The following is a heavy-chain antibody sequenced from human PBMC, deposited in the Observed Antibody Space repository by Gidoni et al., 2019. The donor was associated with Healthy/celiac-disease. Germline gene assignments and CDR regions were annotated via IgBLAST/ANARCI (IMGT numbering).Heavy chain of an antibody. CDR2: ISGSGGST. J-gene: IGHJ4*02. V-gene: IGHV3-23*01. CDR3: AKILYPSFWSGYYTPNFDY. CDR1: GFTFSSYA. Sequence: EVQLLESGGGLVQPGGSLRLSCAASGFTFSSYAMSWVRQAPGKGLEWVSAISGSGGSTYYADSVKGRFTISRDNSKNTLYLQMNSLRAEDTAVYYCAKILYPSFWSGYYTPNFDYWGQGTLVTVSS. D-gene: IGHD3-3*01.